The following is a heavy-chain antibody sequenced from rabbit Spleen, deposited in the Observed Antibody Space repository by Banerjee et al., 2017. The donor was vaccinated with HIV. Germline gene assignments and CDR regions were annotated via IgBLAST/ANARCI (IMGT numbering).Heavy chain of an antibody. CDR3: GRGSATMTMVITGYYLSL. Sequence: QEQLEESGGGLVKPEGSLTLTCKASGFSFSDRDVLCWVRQAPGKGLEWIGYIYSANTYYATWAKGLFTIAKTSSTTVTLQMTSLTAADTAKYFCGRGSATMTMVITGYYLSLWGQGTLVTVS. CDR2: IYSANT. CDR1: GFSFSDRDV. J-gene: IGHJ4*01. D-gene: IGHD2-1*01. V-gene: IGHV1S45*01.